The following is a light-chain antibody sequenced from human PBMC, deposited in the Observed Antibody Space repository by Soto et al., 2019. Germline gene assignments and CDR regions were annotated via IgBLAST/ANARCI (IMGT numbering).Light chain of an antibody. Sequence: QSVLTQPPSVSAAPGQKVTISCSGSSSNIGVYDFVSWYQHHPGKAPRLIIYEVVQRPSGVPDRFSGSRSGNTASLTVSGLQAADEADYFCKSYAGSNTYVFGSGTKVTVL. CDR1: SSNIGVYDF. J-gene: IGLJ1*01. CDR3: KSYAGSNTYV. CDR2: EVV. V-gene: IGLV2-8*01.